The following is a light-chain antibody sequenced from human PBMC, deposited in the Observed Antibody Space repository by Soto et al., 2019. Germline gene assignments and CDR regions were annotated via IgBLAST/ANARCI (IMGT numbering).Light chain of an antibody. CDR2: GNN. Sequence: QTVVTQPPSVSGAPGQRVTISCTGSSSNIGAGHDVHWYQQLPGTAPKLLIYGNNNRPSGVPDRFSGSKSGTSASLAITGLQAEDEADYYCQSYDSSLRVFGGGTQLTVL. J-gene: IGLJ2*01. V-gene: IGLV1-40*01. CDR3: QSYDSSLRV. CDR1: SSNIGAGHD.